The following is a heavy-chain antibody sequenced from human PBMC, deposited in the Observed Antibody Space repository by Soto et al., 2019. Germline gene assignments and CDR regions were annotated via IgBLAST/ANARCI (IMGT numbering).Heavy chain of an antibody. V-gene: IGHV4-31*03. CDR1: GGSISSGGYY. CDR2: IYYSGST. D-gene: IGHD5-12*01. J-gene: IGHJ4*02. CDR3: AGTPSRDGYNPFDY. Sequence: PSETLSLTCTVSGGSISSGGYYWSWIRQHPGKGLEWIGYIYYSGSTYYNPSLKSRVTISVDTSKNQFSLKLSSVTAADTAVYYCAGTPSRDGYNPFDYWGQGTLVTVS.